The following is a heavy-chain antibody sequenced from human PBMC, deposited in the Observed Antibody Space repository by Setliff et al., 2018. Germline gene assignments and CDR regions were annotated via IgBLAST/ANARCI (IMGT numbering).Heavy chain of an antibody. V-gene: IGHV4-4*08. CDR1: GGSISSDI. D-gene: IGHD2-2*02. CDR2: IHTGST. Sequence: SETLSFTCTVSGGSISSDIWSWIRQPPGKGLEWIGQIHTGSTNYNPSLRSRVTISVDMSKNQFSLKLNSVTAADTAVYYCARGINTVSWTPKYWGQGTLVTVSS. J-gene: IGHJ4*02. CDR3: ARGINTVSWTPKY.